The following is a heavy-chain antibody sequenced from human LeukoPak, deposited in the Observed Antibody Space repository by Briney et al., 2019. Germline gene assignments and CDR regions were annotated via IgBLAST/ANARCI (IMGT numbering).Heavy chain of an antibody. CDR1: GFTFSSYG. CDR2: ISSSSSYI. Sequence: GGSLRLSCEASGFTFSSYGMNWVRQAPGKGLEWVSSISSSSSYIYYADSVKGRFTISRDTAKNSLYLQMNSLRAEDTDVYYCARDNDYVWGSYRTPLFDYWGQGNLVTVSP. D-gene: IGHD3-16*02. J-gene: IGHJ4*02. V-gene: IGHV3-21*01. CDR3: ARDNDYVWGSYRTPLFDY.